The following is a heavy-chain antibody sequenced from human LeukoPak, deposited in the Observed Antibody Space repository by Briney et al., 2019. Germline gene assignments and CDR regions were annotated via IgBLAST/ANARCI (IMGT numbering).Heavy chain of an antibody. D-gene: IGHD3-22*01. CDR1: GYIFTRHG. V-gene: IGHV1-18*01. CDR3: ARDPSNTSGNYPYFDY. J-gene: IGHJ4*02. Sequence: ASVKVSCKASGYIFTRHGISWVRQAPGQGLEWMGWISAYNGDTKYAQNFQGRVTITTDTSTTTAYMELRSLRFDDTAVYYCARDPSNTSGNYPYFDYWGQGTLVTVSS. CDR2: ISAYNGDT.